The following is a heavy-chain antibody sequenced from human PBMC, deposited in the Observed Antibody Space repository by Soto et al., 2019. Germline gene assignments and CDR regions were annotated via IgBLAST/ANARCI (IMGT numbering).Heavy chain of an antibody. CDR3: ARGRDGGAAN. V-gene: IGHV4-34*01. J-gene: IGHJ4*02. D-gene: IGHD4-17*01. Sequence: QVQLQQWGGGLLKPSETLSLTCAVYGGSISGYYWSWIRQPPGKGLEWMGEINPTGTTNYTPSLKSRVPMSGDTPNNQFSLKLTSVTAADTAVYYCARGRDGGAANWGQGTLVTVSS. CDR1: GGSISGYY. CDR2: INPTGTT.